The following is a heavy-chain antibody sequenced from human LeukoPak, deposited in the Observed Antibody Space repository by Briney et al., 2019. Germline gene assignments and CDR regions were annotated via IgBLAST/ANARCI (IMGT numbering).Heavy chain of an antibody. CDR2: IYSSGST. V-gene: IGHV4-61*02. J-gene: IGHJ4*02. CDR3: ARVEMATITFDY. CDR1: AGSISSGSYY. D-gene: IGHD5-24*01. Sequence: SQTLSLTCTVSAGSISSGSYYWSWIRQPAGKGLEWIGRIYSSGSTNYNPSLKSRITMSVDTSKNQFSLKLGSVTAADTAVYYCARVEMATITFDYWGQGTLVTVSS.